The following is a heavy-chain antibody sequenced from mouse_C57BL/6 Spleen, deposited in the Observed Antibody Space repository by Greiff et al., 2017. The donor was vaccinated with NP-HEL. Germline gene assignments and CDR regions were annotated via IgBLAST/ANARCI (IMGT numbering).Heavy chain of an antibody. D-gene: IGHD4-1*01. V-gene: IGHV1-59*01. CDR2: IDPSDSYT. CDR3: ASTGAYYFDY. Sequence: QVQLQQPGAELVRPGTSVKLSCKASGYTFTSYWMHWVKQRPGQGLEWIGVIDPSDSYTNYTQKFKGKATLTVDTSSSTAYMQLSSLTSEDSAVYYCASTGAYYFDYWGQGTTLTVSS. J-gene: IGHJ2*01. CDR1: GYTFTSYW.